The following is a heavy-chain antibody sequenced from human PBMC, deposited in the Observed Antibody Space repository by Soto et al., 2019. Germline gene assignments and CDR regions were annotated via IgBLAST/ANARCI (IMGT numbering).Heavy chain of an antibody. CDR2: INHSGSS. V-gene: IGHV4-34*01. CDR3: ARDGSPADYGDYVAALDI. CDR1: GGSFSGYI. Sequence: SETLSLACAVSGGSFSGYIWTWIRQTPGKGLQWIGQINHSGSSIYNPSLKNRVTISTMSNNKFSLELSSVTAADTAVYYCARDGSPADYGDYVAALDIWGQGTMVTVSS. D-gene: IGHD4-17*01. J-gene: IGHJ3*02.